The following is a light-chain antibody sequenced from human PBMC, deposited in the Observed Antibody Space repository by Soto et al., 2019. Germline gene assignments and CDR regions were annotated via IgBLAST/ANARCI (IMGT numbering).Light chain of an antibody. J-gene: IGLJ1*01. V-gene: IGLV2-14*01. CDR1: SSDVGRYNY. Sequence: QSALTQPASVSGSPGQSIAVSYTGTSSDVGRYNYVSWYQQHPGKAPKLMIYDVNSRPSGVSSRFSGSKSGNTASLTISGLQAEDEADYYCSAYTTSSSYVFGTGTKLTVL. CDR2: DVN. CDR3: SAYTTSSSYV.